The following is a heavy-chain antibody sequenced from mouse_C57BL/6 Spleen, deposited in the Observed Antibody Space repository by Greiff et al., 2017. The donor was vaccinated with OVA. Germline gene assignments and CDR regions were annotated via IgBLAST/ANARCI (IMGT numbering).Heavy chain of an antibody. V-gene: IGHV1-26*01. CDR3: SRRGAYSFFAY. D-gene: IGHD1-1*01. CDR2: INPNNGGT. CDR1: GYTFTDYY. J-gene: IGHJ3*01. Sequence: VQLHQSGPELVKPGASVKISCKASGYTFTDYYMNWVKQSHGKSLEWIGDINPNNGGTSYNQKFKGKATLTVDKSSSTAYMELRSLTSEDSADYYGSRRGAYSFFAYWGQGTLVTVSA.